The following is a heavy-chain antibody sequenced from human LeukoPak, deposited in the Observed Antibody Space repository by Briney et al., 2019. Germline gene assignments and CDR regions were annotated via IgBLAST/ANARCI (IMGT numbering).Heavy chain of an antibody. CDR2: ISSDTSTI. D-gene: IGHD6-13*01. V-gene: IGHV3-48*01. J-gene: IGHJ4*02. CDR3: ARGAASGTSRFDY. CDR1: GFTFNTYS. Sequence: GGSLRLSCAASGFTFNTYSMNWVRQAPGKGLEWVSHISSDTSTIHYAEAVKGRVTISRDNAKNSLYLQMNSLRAEDTAVYYCARGAASGTSRFDYWGQGTLVTVSS.